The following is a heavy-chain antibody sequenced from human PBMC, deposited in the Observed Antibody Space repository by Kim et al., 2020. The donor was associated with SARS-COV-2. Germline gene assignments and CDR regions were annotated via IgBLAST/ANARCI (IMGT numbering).Heavy chain of an antibody. Sequence: DKYYSTSLKTRLTISKDTSKNQVVLTMTNMDPVDTATYYCAREITGSIDYWGQGTLVTVSS. CDR3: AREITGSIDY. V-gene: IGHV2-70*01. CDR2: DK. D-gene: IGHD1-20*01. J-gene: IGHJ4*02.